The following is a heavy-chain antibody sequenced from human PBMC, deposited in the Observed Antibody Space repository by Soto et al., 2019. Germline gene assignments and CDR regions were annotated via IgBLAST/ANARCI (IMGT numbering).Heavy chain of an antibody. CDR3: ARGKGLNWTDDF. V-gene: IGHV1-8*01. Sequence: QVQLVQSGAEVKKPGASVKVSCKASGYTFTRYAITWVRQATGQGLEWMGCLNPNSGNTGYAQKSQGRVTMTRNTSISTAYMELSSLRAEYTAVYYCARGKGLNWTDDFWGQGTLVTVSS. J-gene: IGHJ4*02. D-gene: IGHD1-1*01. CDR2: LNPNSGNT. CDR1: GYTFTRYA.